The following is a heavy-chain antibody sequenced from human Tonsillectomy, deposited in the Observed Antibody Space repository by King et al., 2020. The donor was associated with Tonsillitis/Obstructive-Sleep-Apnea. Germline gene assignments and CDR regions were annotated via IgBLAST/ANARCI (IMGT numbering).Heavy chain of an antibody. D-gene: IGHD2-2*02. CDR2: VNHSGNT. CDR1: GGPFNGYY. J-gene: IGHJ4*02. V-gene: IGHV4-34*01. CDR3: ARGYPAYYFDS. Sequence: VQLQQWGAGLLKPSETLFLSCAVYGGPFNGYYWTWSRQPPGKGLEWIGEVNHSGNTNYNPSLKSRLTISVETAKNQFSLTLRSVTAADTAVYYCARGYPAYYFDSWGQGTLVTVSS.